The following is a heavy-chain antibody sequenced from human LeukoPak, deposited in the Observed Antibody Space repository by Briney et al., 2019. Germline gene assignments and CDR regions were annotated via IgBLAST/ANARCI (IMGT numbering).Heavy chain of an antibody. D-gene: IGHD4/OR15-4a*01. J-gene: IGHJ4*02. CDR3: ARRLWGEITVRPFDY. V-gene: IGHV3-23*01. CDR2: TDNSGGYT. CDR1: GFTFGTYA. Sequence: GGSLRLSCAASGFTFGTYAMSWVRQAPGKGLEWVSTTDNSGGYTYYGDSVKGRFTISRDNSKNTLFLQMNSLRVEDSAVYYCARRLWGEITVRPFDYWGQGTLVTVSS.